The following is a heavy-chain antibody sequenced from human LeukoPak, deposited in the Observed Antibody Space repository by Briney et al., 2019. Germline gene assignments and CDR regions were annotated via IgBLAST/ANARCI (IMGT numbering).Heavy chain of an antibody. CDR3: ARDPREWGLPYFDC. V-gene: IGHV3-48*01. J-gene: IGHJ4*02. CDR2: ISSSSTTK. D-gene: IGHD1-26*01. CDR1: GFTFSRYT. Sequence: PGGSLTLSCAASGFTFSRYTMNWVRQAPGKGLEWISDISSSSTTKHYADSVKGRFTISRHNAKNSLYLQMNNLRAEDTAVYYCARDPREWGLPYFDCWGQGTLVTVSS.